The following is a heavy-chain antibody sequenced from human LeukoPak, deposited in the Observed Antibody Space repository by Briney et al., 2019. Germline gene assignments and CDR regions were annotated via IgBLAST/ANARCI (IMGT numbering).Heavy chain of an antibody. V-gene: IGHV4-34*01. CDR1: GGSLSGYY. CDR2: INHSGST. Sequence: SETLSLTCAVYGGSLSGYYWSWIRQPPGKGLEWIGEINHSGSTNYNPSLKSRVTISVDTSKNQFSLKLSSVTAADTAVYYCVRLSYGMDVWGQGTTVTVSS. J-gene: IGHJ6*02. D-gene: IGHD5/OR15-5a*01. CDR3: VRLSYGMDV.